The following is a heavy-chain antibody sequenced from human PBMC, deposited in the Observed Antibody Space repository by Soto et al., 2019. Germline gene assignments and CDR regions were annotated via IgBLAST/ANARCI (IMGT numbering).Heavy chain of an antibody. CDR3: ARDDLYSSSWYGLLDY. CDR2: IWYDGSDK. V-gene: IGHV3-33*01. CDR1: GFTFRSYG. Sequence: QVQLVESGGGGVQPGRSLRLSCAASGFTFRSYGMHWVRQAPGKGLEWVAVIWYDGSDKYYADSVKGRFTISRDNSKNTLYLQMNSLRAEDTAVYYCARDDLYSSSWYGLLDYWGQGTLVTVSS. D-gene: IGHD6-13*01. J-gene: IGHJ4*02.